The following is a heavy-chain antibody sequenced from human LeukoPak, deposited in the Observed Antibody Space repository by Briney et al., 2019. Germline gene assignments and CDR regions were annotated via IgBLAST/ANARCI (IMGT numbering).Heavy chain of an antibody. J-gene: IGHJ6*02. V-gene: IGHV3-30*18. CDR3: AKVGSGSYGAYYYYGMDV. CDR2: MSYDESKK. CDR1: GFTFSDYA. D-gene: IGHD3-10*01. Sequence: AGGSLRLSCAASGFTFSDYAMHWVRQAPGKGLEWVEVMSYDESKKFYADSVPGRFTISRDNPKNTLYLQMDSLRAEDTAVYYCAKVGSGSYGAYYYYGMDVWGQGTTVTVSS.